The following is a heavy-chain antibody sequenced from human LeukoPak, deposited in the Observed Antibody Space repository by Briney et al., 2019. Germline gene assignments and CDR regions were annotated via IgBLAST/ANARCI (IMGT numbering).Heavy chain of an antibody. J-gene: IGHJ5*02. CDR2: IIPIFGTA. V-gene: IGHV1-69*01. D-gene: IGHD3-16*01. Sequence: SVKVSCKASGGTFSSYAISWVRQAPGQGLEWMGGIIPIFGTANYAQKFQGRVTITADESTSTAYMELSSLRSEDTAVYYCARDPQGGPDNWFDPWGQGTLVTVSS. CDR3: ARDPQGGPDNWFDP. CDR1: GGTFSSYA.